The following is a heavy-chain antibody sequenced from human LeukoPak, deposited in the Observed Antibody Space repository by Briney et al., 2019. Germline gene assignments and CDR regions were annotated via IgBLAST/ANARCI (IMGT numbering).Heavy chain of an antibody. J-gene: IGHJ6*02. V-gene: IGHV3-23*01. CDR2: ITGSGGST. Sequence: PGRSLRLSCAASGFAFSIYSMSWVRQAPGKGLEWVSGITGSGGSTYYADSVKGRFTISRDNSKNTLYLQMNSLIAEDTAVYYCAKINGDSFYYYYGIDVWGQGTTVTVSS. CDR3: AKINGDSFYYYYGIDV. CDR1: GFAFSIYS. D-gene: IGHD4-17*01.